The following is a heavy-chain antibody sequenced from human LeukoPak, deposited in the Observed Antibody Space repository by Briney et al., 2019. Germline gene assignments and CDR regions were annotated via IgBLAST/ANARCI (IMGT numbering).Heavy chain of an antibody. V-gene: IGHV3-21*01. D-gene: IGHD3-10*01. CDR2: ISSSDSYI. CDR3: ARESTMVRGVMDPDY. Sequence: GGSLRLSCAASGFTLSTYNMNWVRQAPGKGLEWVSSISSSDSYIFYADSVKGRFTISRDNAKNSLYLQMNSLRAEDTAVYYCARESTMVRGVMDPDYWGQGTLVTVSS. J-gene: IGHJ4*02. CDR1: GFTLSTYN.